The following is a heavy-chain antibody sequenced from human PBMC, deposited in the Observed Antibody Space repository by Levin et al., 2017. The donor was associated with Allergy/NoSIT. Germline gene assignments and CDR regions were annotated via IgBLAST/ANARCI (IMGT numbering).Heavy chain of an antibody. CDR1: GGSISSSSYY. D-gene: IGHD6-19*01. J-gene: IGHJ3*02. Sequence: TGGSLRLSCTVSGGSISSSSYYWGWIRQPPGKGLEWIGSIYYSGSTYYNPSLKSRVTISVDTSKNQFSLKLSSVTAADTAVYYCARGEGGTVAGGAFDIWGQGTMVTVSS. V-gene: IGHV4-39*01. CDR3: ARGEGGTVAGGAFDI. CDR2: IYYSGST.